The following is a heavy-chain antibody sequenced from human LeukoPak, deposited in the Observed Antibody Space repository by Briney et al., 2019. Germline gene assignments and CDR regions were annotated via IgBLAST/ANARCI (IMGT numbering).Heavy chain of an antibody. CDR2: IYTSGST. J-gene: IGHJ4*02. D-gene: IGHD6-19*01. V-gene: IGHV4-4*07. CDR3: ARFSSGWWGYFDY. Sequence: SEALSLTCTVSGGSISSSYWSWIRQPAGKRLEWIGRIYTSGSTNYNPALKSRVTMSVDTSKKQFSLTLSSVTAADTAVYYCARFSSGWWGYFDYWGQGTLVTVSS. CDR1: GGSISSSY.